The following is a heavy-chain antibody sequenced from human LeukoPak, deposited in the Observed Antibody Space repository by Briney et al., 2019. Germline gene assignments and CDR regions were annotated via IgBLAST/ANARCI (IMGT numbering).Heavy chain of an antibody. Sequence: SQTLSLTCTVSGGPISSGGYYWTWIRQHPGKALEWIGFIDYSGSTQYNPSLQSRVTIYVDMSNNLFSLRVTFVTAADTAVYYCARAPLFEMGSGYFDTWGQGILVSVSS. V-gene: IGHV4-31*03. CDR1: GGPISSGGYY. D-gene: IGHD3-22*01. CDR2: IDYSGST. CDR3: ARAPLFEMGSGYFDT. J-gene: IGHJ5*02.